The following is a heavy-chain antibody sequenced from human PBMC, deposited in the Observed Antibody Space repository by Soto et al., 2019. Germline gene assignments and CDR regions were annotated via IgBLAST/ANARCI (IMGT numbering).Heavy chain of an antibody. CDR2: IYTSGST. Sequence: SETLSLSCTVSGGSIRSYYWSWIRQPAGKPLEWIGRIYTSGSTNYNPSLKSRVTMSVDTSKNQFSLTLSSVTAADTAVYYCAREGASGFGMDVWGQGTTVTVSS. D-gene: IGHD1-26*01. CDR1: GGSIRSYY. CDR3: AREGASGFGMDV. J-gene: IGHJ6*02. V-gene: IGHV4-4*07.